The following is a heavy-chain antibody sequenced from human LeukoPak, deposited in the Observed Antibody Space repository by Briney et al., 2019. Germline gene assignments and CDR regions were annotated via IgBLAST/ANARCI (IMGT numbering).Heavy chain of an antibody. CDR1: GLSFDNAW. Sequence: GGSLRLSCVVSGLSFDNAWMSWVRQAPGKGLEWVGRIKSKNVGKTTEYAAPVQGRFTISRDDSRNTVYLQMSSLKTEDTGVYYCTTGPGNSGYWGQGTLVTVSS. D-gene: IGHD4-23*01. CDR3: TTGPGNSGY. CDR2: IKSKNVGKTT. V-gene: IGHV3-15*01. J-gene: IGHJ4*02.